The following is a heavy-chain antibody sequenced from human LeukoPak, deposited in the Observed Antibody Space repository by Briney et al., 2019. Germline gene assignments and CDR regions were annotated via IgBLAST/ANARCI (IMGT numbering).Heavy chain of an antibody. CDR1: GFTFSDYY. Sequence: GGSLRLSCAASGFTFSDYYMSWIRQAPGKGLEWVSYISTSSSYTNYADSVKGRFTISRDTAKNSLYLQMNSLGAEDTAVYYCARYHSTNAFDIWGQGTMVTVSS. CDR3: ARYHSTNAFDI. J-gene: IGHJ3*02. CDR2: ISTSSSYT. V-gene: IGHV3-11*06. D-gene: IGHD2-2*01.